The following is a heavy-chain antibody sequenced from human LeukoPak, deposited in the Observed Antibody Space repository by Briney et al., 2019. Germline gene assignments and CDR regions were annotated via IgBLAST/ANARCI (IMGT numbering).Heavy chain of an antibody. J-gene: IGHJ5*02. Sequence: GGSLRLSCAASGFTFSSYGMHWVRQAPGKGLEWVAFIRYDGSNKYYADSVKGRFTISRDNSKNTLYLQMNSLRAEDTAVYYCAVGYCSGGSCSAFDPWGQGTLVTVSS. D-gene: IGHD2-15*01. CDR1: GFTFSSYG. CDR2: IRYDGSNK. CDR3: AVGYCSGGSCSAFDP. V-gene: IGHV3-30*02.